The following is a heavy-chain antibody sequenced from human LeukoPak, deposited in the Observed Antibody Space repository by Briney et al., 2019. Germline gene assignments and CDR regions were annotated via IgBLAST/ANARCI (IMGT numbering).Heavy chain of an antibody. CDR1: GFTVSSNY. Sequence: PGGSLRLSCAASGFTVSSNYMSWVRQAPGKGLEWVSVIYSGGSTYYADSVKGRFTISRDNSKNTLYLQMNSLRAEDTAVYYCAKDRLRWLLRSLDYWGQGTLVTVSS. D-gene: IGHD5-24*01. CDR3: AKDRLRWLLRSLDY. V-gene: IGHV3-53*01. J-gene: IGHJ4*02. CDR2: IYSGGST.